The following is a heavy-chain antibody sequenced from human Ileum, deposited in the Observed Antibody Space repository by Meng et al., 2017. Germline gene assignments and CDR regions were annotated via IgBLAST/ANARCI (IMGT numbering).Heavy chain of an antibody. CDR2: INHSGST. V-gene: IGHV4-34*01. CDR3: ARGGHDSSGYYSFDY. D-gene: IGHD3-22*01. CDR1: GGSFSGYY. J-gene: IGHJ4*02. Sequence: QGHLQQWGGGLLKPSETLSLSCAVYGGSFSGYYWSWIRQPPGKGLEWIGEINHSGSTNYNPSLKSRVTISVDTSKNQFSLKLSSVTAADTAVYYCARGGHDSSGYYSFDYWGQGTLVTVSS.